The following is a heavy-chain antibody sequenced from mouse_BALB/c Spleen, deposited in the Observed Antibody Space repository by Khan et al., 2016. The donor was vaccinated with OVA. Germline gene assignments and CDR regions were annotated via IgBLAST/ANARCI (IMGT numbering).Heavy chain of an antibody. CDR3: ARSNYGPFAY. J-gene: IGHJ3*01. CDR2: ISSGGDNT. V-gene: IGHV5-9*03. Sequence: EVELVESGGGLVKPGGSLKLSCAASGFTFSSFTMSWVRQTPEKRLEWVASISSGGDNTYYPDSVKGRFTISRDNAKNNLYRQRGSLRSEDTALYYCARSNYGPFAYWGQGTLVTVAA. D-gene: IGHD1-1*02. CDR1: GFTFSSFT.